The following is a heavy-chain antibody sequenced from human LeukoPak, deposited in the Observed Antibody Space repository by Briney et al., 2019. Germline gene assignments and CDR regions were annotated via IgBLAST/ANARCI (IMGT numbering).Heavy chain of an antibody. V-gene: IGHV1-2*02. D-gene: IGHD6-13*01. CDR3: ARDRLQIAAESHGMDV. CDR2: INPNSGGT. CDR1: GYTFTSYG. J-gene: IGHJ6*02. Sequence: ASVKVSCKASGYTFTSYGISWVRQAPGQGLEWMGWINPNSGGTNYAQKFQGRVTMTRDTSISTAYMELSRLRSDDTAVYYCARDRLQIAAESHGMDVWGQGTTVTVSS.